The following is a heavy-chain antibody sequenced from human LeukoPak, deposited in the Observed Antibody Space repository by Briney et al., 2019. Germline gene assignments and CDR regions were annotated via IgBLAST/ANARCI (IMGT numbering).Heavy chain of an antibody. CDR3: TRLPDCSSTSCYAVEY. J-gene: IGHJ4*02. D-gene: IGHD2-2*01. V-gene: IGHV4-39*01. Sequence: PSETLSLTCSVSGGSISSSTYYWAWVRQPPGKGLEWIASIYYSGSTYYKESLKSRVTISVDTSKNQFSLKLSSVAAADTAVYYCTRLPDCSSTSCYAVEYWGQGTLVTVSS. CDR2: IYYSGST. CDR1: GGSISSSTYY.